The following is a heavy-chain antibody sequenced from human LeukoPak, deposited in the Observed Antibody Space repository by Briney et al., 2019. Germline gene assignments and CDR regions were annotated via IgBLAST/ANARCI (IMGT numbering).Heavy chain of an antibody. CDR2: IGASGGST. CDR3: ATSWRGFDY. D-gene: IGHD3-10*01. V-gene: IGHV3-23*01. Sequence: GGSLRLSCAASGFTFSTYVMSWVRQAPGKGLEWVSAIGASGGSTYYADSVKGRFTISRDNPKNTLYLQMNSLRAEDTAVYYCATSWRGFDYWGQGTLVTVSS. CDR1: GFTFSTYV. J-gene: IGHJ4*02.